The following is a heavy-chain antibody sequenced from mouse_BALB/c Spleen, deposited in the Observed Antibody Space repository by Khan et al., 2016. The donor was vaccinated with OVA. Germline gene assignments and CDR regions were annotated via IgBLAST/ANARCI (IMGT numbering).Heavy chain of an antibody. Sequence: VELVESGAELVRPGASVKLSCKTSGYTFTSYWIHWVKQRSGQGLEWIARIYPGTDNTYYNETLRDKATLTADKSSSTAYLQLSSLKSEDSAFYFCAREEALYYFAYWGQGTTLTVSS. D-gene: IGHD1-1*01. CDR1: GYTFTSYW. J-gene: IGHJ2*01. CDR3: AREEALYYFAY. CDR2: IYPGTDNT. V-gene: IGHV1-76*01.